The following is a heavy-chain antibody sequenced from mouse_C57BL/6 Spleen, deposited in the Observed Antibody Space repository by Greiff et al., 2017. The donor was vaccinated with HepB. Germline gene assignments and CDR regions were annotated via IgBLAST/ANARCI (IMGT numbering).Heavy chain of an antibody. CDR3: TRYDYDYDVGYFDY. J-gene: IGHJ2*01. Sequence: VQLQQSGTVLARPGASVKMSCKTSGYTFTSYWMHWVKQRPGQGLEWIGAIYPGNSDTSYNQKFKGKAKLTAVTSASTAYMELSSLTNEDSAVYYCTRYDYDYDVGYFDYWGQGTTLTVSS. CDR2: IYPGNSDT. V-gene: IGHV1-5*01. D-gene: IGHD2-4*01. CDR1: GYTFTSYW.